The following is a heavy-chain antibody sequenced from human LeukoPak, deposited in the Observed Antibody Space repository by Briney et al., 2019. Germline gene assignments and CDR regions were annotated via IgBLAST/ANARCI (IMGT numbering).Heavy chain of an antibody. CDR3: AKEPREYCSSSSCPNWLKH. D-gene: IGHD2-2*01. V-gene: IGHV3-23*01. CDR1: GFTLSSYA. J-gene: IGHJ5*02. CDR2: LSASGGTT. Sequence: GGSLRLSCAASGFTLSSYAMSWLRQAPGKGLVGFSALSASGGTTYYADSVQGRFTISRDNSKSTLHLQMNSLRVENTAVNHCAKEPREYCSSSSCPNWLKHWGQGTLVAVSS.